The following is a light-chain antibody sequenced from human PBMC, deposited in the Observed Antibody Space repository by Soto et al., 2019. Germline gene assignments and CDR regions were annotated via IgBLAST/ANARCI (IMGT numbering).Light chain of an antibody. Sequence: VLTQSPGTLFFSSEARATLSCRASQSVSSSYLAWYQQKPGQAPRLLIYGASSRATGIPDRFSGSGSGTDITLTNSSLQPTDDATYYYLHSRTCGQGTKVDIK. CDR3: LHSRT. J-gene: IGKJ1*01. V-gene: IGKV3-20*01. CDR2: GAS. CDR1: QSVSSSY.